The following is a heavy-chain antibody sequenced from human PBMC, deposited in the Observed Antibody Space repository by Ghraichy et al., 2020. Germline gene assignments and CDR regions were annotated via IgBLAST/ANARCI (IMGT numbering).Heavy chain of an antibody. CDR1: GFTFSSYA. J-gene: IGHJ4*02. CDR3: AKVGGGSGWYGTYFDY. CDR2: IIGSGGST. D-gene: IGHD6-19*01. V-gene: IGHV3-23*01. Sequence: GGSLRLSCAASGFTFSSYAMSWVRQAPGKGLEWVSAIIGSGGSTYYADSVKGRFTISRDNSKNTLYLQMNSLRAEDTAVYYCAKVGGGSGWYGTYFDYWGQGTLVTVSS.